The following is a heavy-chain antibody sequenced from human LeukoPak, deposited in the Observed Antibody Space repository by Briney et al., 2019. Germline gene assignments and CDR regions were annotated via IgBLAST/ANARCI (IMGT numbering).Heavy chain of an antibody. CDR3: ARSYFDWLDVFDY. CDR2: IKQDGSEK. J-gene: IGHJ4*02. Sequence: GGSLRLSCAASGFTFSSYWMSWVRQAPGKGPEWVANIKQDGSEKYYVDSVKGRFTISRDNAKNSLYLQMNSLRAEDTAVYYCARSYFDWLDVFDYWGQGTLVTVSS. D-gene: IGHD3-9*01. V-gene: IGHV3-7*01. CDR1: GFTFSSYW.